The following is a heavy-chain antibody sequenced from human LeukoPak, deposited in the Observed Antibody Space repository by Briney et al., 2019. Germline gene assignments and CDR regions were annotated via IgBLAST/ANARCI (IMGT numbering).Heavy chain of an antibody. CDR2: IHSDGINK. CDR3: AHSSLST. D-gene: IGHD6-19*01. J-gene: IGHJ4*02. Sequence: GGSLRLSCAASGFTISSYGMHWVRQAPGKGLEGVAFIHSDGINKYYPDPVKGRFTISRDNSKNTLYLQMNNLRAEDTAVYYCAHSSLSTWGQGTLVTVSS. V-gene: IGHV3-30*02. CDR1: GFTISSYG.